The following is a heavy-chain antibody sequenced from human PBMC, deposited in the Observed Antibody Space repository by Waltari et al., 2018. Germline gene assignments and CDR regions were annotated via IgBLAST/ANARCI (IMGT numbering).Heavy chain of an antibody. Sequence: QVQLVQSGAEVKKPGSSVKVSCKASGGTFSSYAISWVRQAPGQGLEWMGGIIPIFGPASYAQKFQGRVTITADESTSTAYMELSSLRSEDTAVYYCARVGYCSGGSCYDYYYYGMDVWGQGTTVTVSS. CDR3: ARVGYCSGGSCYDYYYYGMDV. V-gene: IGHV1-69*01. D-gene: IGHD2-15*01. J-gene: IGHJ6*02. CDR1: GGTFSSYA. CDR2: IIPIFGPA.